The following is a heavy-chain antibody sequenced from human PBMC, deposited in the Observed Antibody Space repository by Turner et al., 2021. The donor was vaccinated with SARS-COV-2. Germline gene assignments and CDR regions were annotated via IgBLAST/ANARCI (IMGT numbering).Heavy chain of an antibody. V-gene: IGHV1-69*01. CDR1: GGTFSSYA. D-gene: IGHD2-2*01. CDR3: ARAREDIVVVPAAMRSGYYGMDV. J-gene: IGHJ6*02. CDR2: IIPIFGTA. Sequence: QVQLVQSGAEVKKPGSSVKVSCKASGGTFSSYAISWVRQAPGQGLEWMGGIIPIFGTAKYAQKCQGRVTITADESTSTAYMELSSLRSEDTAVYYCARAREDIVVVPAAMRSGYYGMDVWGQGTTVTVSS.